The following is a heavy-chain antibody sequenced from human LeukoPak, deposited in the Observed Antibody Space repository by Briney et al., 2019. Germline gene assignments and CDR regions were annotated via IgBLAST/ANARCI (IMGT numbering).Heavy chain of an antibody. CDR2: ISYNGSNQ. CDR1: GFTFSNYA. V-gene: IGHV3-30-3*01. CDR3: ARDSVSRRTVGLTNYYFDY. J-gene: IGHJ4*02. Sequence: GRSLRLSCAASGFTFSNYAMHWVRQAPGKVLEWVAVISYNGSNQYYAASVKGRFTISRDNSKNTLSLQMSSLNPEDTAVYYCARDSVSRRTVGLTNYYFDYWGQGTLVTVSS. D-gene: IGHD1-26*01.